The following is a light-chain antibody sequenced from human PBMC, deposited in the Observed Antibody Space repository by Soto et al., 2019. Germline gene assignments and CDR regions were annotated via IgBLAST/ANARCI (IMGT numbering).Light chain of an antibody. Sequence: DIQMTQSPASLSASVGDRVTITCRASHNINIYLNWYQQKPGKAPNLLIHTASTVHSGVPSRFSGSGSGTDFTLTITSLQPEDFATYYCQQSYSSVRTFGQGTKVEL. CDR3: QQSYSSVRT. CDR1: HNINIY. J-gene: IGKJ1*01. CDR2: TAS. V-gene: IGKV1-39*01.